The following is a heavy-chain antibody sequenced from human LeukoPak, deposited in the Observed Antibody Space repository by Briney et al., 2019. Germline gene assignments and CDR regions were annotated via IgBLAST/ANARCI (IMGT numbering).Heavy chain of an antibody. V-gene: IGHV1-18*01. CDR2: ISGYNGNT. D-gene: IGHD6-19*01. CDR3: ARDLKMGYSSGRYSWGTGSSNDY. J-gene: IGHJ4*02. Sequence: GASVKVSCKASGYTFTSYGISWVRQAPGKGLEWMGWISGYNGNTNYAQKLQGRVTVTTDTSTSTVYMELRSLRSDDTAVYYCARDLKMGYSSGRYSWGTGSSNDYWGQGTLVTVSS. CDR1: GYTFTSYG.